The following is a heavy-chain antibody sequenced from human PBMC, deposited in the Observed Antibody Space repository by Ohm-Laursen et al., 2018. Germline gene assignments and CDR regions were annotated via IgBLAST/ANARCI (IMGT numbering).Heavy chain of an antibody. CDR1: GGSISSYY. Sequence: SETLSLTCTVSGGSISSYYWSWIRQPPGKGLEWIGYIYYSGSTNYNPSLKSRVTISVDTSKNQFSLKLSSVTAADTAVYYCATSPLGIGGFDIWGQGTVVSVSS. CDR2: IYYSGST. V-gene: IGHV4-59*01. D-gene: IGHD7-27*01. J-gene: IGHJ3*02. CDR3: ATSPLGIGGFDI.